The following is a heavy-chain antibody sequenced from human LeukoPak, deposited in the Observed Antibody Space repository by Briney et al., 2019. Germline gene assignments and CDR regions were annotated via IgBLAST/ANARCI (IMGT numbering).Heavy chain of an antibody. CDR3: AELGITMIGDV. CDR1: GFTFSSYE. J-gene: IGHJ6*04. D-gene: IGHD3-10*02. V-gene: IGHV3-48*03. Sequence: GGSLRLSCAASGFTFSSYEMNWVRQAPGKVLEWVSYISSSGSTIYYADSVKGRFTISRDNAKNSLYLQMNSLRAEDTAVYYCAELGITMIGDVWGKGTTVTISS. CDR2: ISSSGSTI.